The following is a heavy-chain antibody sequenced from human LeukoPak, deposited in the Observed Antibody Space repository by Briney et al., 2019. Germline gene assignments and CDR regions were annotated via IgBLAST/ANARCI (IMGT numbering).Heavy chain of an antibody. CDR1: GYTFTGYY. Sequence: ASVKVSSKASGYTFTGYYMHWVRQAPGQGVEWMGWINPNSGGTNYAQKFQGRVTMTRDTSISTAYMELSRLRSDDTAVYYCARARYDSSGYHGYWGQGTLVTVSS. CDR2: INPNSGGT. D-gene: IGHD3-22*01. CDR3: ARARYDSSGYHGY. J-gene: IGHJ4*02. V-gene: IGHV1-2*02.